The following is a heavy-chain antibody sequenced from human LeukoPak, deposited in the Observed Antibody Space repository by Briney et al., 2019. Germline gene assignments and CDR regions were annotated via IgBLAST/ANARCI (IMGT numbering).Heavy chain of an antibody. D-gene: IGHD3-22*01. J-gene: IGHJ4*02. CDR3: ARARPYYYDSSGSWDY. CDR2: IYYSGST. V-gene: IGHV4-30-4*08. Sequence: LRLSCAASGFTFSDYYMSWVRQPPGKGLEWIGYIYYSGSTYYNPSLKSRVTISVDTSKNQFSLKLSSVTAADTAVYYCARARPYYYDSSGSWDYWGQGTLVTVSS. CDR1: GFTFSDYY.